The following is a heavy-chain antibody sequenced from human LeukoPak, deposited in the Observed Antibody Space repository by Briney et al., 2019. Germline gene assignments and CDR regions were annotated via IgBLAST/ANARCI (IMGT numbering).Heavy chain of an antibody. CDR3: ARDREQSSNTVTTRPGYYYGMDV. J-gene: IGHJ6*02. V-gene: IGHV4-59*12. Sequence: SETLSLTCTVSGASMSSFYWSWIRQSPGKGLEWIGYIYSSGSANYNPSLKSRVTISVDTSKSQFSLKLSSVTAADTAVYYYARDREQSSNTVTTRPGYYYGMDVWGQGTTVTVSS. CDR1: GASMSSFY. CDR2: IYSSGSA. D-gene: IGHD4-17*01.